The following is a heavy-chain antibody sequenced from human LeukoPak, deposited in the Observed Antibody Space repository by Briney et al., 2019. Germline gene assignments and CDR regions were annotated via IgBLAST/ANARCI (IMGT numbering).Heavy chain of an antibody. J-gene: IGHJ4*02. CDR1: GFTFSSYR. D-gene: IGHD4-17*01. V-gene: IGHV3-21*01. CDR2: ISSSSSYI. Sequence: PGGSLRLSCAASGFTFSSYRMNWVRQAPGKGLEWVSSISSSSSYIYYADSVKGRFTISRDNAKNSLYLQMNSLRAEDTAVYYCARVRRAYGDYGCFDYWGQGTLVTVSS. CDR3: ARVRRAYGDYGCFDY.